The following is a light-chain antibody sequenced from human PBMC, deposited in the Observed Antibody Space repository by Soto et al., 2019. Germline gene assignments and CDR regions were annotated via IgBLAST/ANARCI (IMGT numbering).Light chain of an antibody. CDR3: PQRSNWPRT. CDR2: DAS. V-gene: IGKV3-11*01. J-gene: IGKJ1*01. Sequence: EIVLRQSPATLSLSPWERATLSCRASQIVSSYLAWYQQKPVQAPRLLIYDASNRATGIPARFSGSGSGTDFTLTISSLEPEDFAVYYCPQRSNWPRTFGQGTNVHIK. CDR1: QIVSSY.